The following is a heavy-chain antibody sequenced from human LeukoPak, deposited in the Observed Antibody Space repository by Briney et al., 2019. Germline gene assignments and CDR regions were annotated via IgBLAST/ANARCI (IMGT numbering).Heavy chain of an antibody. D-gene: IGHD3-10*01. CDR3: AILGTGSS. CDR2: IYYRGST. CDR1: GGSISSSTYY. V-gene: IGHV4-39*01. J-gene: IGHJ5*02. Sequence: SETLSLTCSVSGGSISSSTYYWGWIRQPPGRGLEWIGTIYYRGSTYYNPSLKSRVTISVDTSNNQFSLRLSSVTAADTAVYYCAILGTGSSWGQGTLVTVSS.